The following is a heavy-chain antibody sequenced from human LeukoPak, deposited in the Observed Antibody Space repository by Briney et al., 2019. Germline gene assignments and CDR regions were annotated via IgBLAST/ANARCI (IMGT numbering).Heavy chain of an antibody. J-gene: IGHJ6*04. CDR1: GYTFTSYY. D-gene: IGHD2-15*01. CDR3: AREYCSGGSCYSGWDV. Sequence: ASEKVSCKASGYTFTSYYMHWVRHAPGQGLEWMGIINPSGGSTSYAQKFQGRVTMSRDMSTSTVYMGLSSLRSEDTAVYYCAREYCSGGSCYSGWDVWGKGTTVIVSS. V-gene: IGHV1-46*01. CDR2: INPSGGST.